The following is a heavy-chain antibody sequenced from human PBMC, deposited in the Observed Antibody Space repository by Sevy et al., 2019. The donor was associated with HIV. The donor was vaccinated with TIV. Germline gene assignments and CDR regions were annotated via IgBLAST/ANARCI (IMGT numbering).Heavy chain of an antibody. Sequence: GSLRLSCAASGFTFSSYGMHWVRQAPGKGLEWVAFIQYDGNKKDYADSVKGRFTISRDNSKNTLYLQVSSLTTEDTAVYYCAKDPLISLGADLFDYWGQGTLVTVSS. V-gene: IGHV3-30*02. D-gene: IGHD3-16*01. CDR3: AKDPLISLGADLFDY. CDR1: GFTFSSYG. CDR2: IQYDGNKK. J-gene: IGHJ4*02.